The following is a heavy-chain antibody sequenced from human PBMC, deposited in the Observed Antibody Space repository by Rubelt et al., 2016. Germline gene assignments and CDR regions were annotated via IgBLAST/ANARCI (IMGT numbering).Heavy chain of an antibody. V-gene: IGHV3-74*01. D-gene: IGHD6-13*01. Sequence: EVQLVESGGGLVQPGGSLRLSCAASGFTFSSYWMHWVRQTPEKGLVWVARINGDGSRTNYADSVEGRFTISRDNAKNVLYLQMSSLRAEDTAVYYCANEAAGEPDWYFDLWGRGTLVTVSS. CDR2: INGDGSRT. CDR1: GFTFSSYW. J-gene: IGHJ2*01. CDR3: ANEAAGEPDWYFDL.